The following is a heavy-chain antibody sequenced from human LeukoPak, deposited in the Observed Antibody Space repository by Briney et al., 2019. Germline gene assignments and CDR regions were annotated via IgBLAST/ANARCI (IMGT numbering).Heavy chain of an antibody. CDR3: AKDDCSGGSCYGGFDY. CDR2: ISWDGGST. J-gene: IGHJ4*02. D-gene: IGHD2-15*01. Sequence: GGSLRLSCAASGFTFDDYAMHWVRQAPGKGLEWVSLISWDGGSTYYADSVKGRFTISRDNSKNSLYLQMNSLRAEDTALYYCAKDDCSGGSCYGGFDYWGQGTLVTVSS. V-gene: IGHV3-43D*03. CDR1: GFTFDDYA.